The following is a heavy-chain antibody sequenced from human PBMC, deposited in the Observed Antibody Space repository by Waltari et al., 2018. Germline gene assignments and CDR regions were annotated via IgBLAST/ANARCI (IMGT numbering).Heavy chain of an antibody. CDR3: ATRLSILAFDV. D-gene: IGHD3-9*01. CDR2: VAPEDGET. Sequence: EVQLVQSGADVKKPGATVKISCKASGYSFPDYYLHWVKQAPGKGLEWMGNVAPEDGETVFAESFQGRLTMTADTSIDTAYMELSRLRFDDTAVYYCATRLSILAFDVWGQGTVVTVSS. V-gene: IGHV1-69-2*01. J-gene: IGHJ3*01. CDR1: GYSFPDYY.